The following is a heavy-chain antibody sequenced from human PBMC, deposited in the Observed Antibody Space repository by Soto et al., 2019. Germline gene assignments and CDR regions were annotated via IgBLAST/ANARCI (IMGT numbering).Heavy chain of an antibody. CDR1: GFTFSSYA. D-gene: IGHD6-13*01. CDR3: AKARRGIAAAQIDY. J-gene: IGHJ4*02. Sequence: EVQLLESGGGLVQPGGSLRLSCAASGFTFSSYAMSWVRQAPGKGLEWVSAISGSGGSTHYADSVRGRFTISRDNSKNTLYLQMNSLRADDTAIYYCAKARRGIAAAQIDYWGQGTLVTVSS. CDR2: ISGSGGST. V-gene: IGHV3-23*01.